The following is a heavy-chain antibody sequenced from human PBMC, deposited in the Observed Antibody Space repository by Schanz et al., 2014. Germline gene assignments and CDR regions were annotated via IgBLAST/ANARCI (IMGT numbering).Heavy chain of an antibody. D-gene: IGHD3-10*01. CDR1: GFNSDDYA. Sequence: EVQVVESGGGLVQPGGSLRLSCTASGFNSDDYAMHWVRQAPGKGLEWVSNIPWNGAAIGYAGSVRGRFTISSDSAKNSLYLQMNSLRPEDTALYYCAKGSRSGSKVMDVWGKGTTVTVSS. CDR2: IPWNGAAI. CDR3: AKGSRSGSKVMDV. V-gene: IGHV3-9*02. J-gene: IGHJ6*03.